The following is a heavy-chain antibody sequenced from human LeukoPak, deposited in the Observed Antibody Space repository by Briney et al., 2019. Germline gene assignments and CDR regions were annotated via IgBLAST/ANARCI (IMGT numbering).Heavy chain of an antibody. CDR1: GGSISSGGYS. Sequence: PSQTLSLTCAVSGGSISSGGYSWSWIRQPPGKGLEWIGYIYHSGSTYYNPSLKSRVTISVDTSKNQFSLKLSSVTAADTAVYYCASTNYCSSTSCPYGMDVWGQGTTVTVSS. CDR2: IYHSGST. J-gene: IGHJ6*02. V-gene: IGHV4-30-2*01. D-gene: IGHD2-2*01. CDR3: ASTNYCSSTSCPYGMDV.